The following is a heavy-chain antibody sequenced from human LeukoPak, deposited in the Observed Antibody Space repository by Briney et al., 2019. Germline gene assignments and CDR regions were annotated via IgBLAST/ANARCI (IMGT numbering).Heavy chain of an antibody. CDR3: ARGPAAVSTH. D-gene: IGHD6-13*01. CDR1: GGSISSYY. Sequence: ASETLSLTCTVSGGSISSYYWSWIRQPPGKGLEWIGYIYYSGSTNYNPSLKSRVTISVDTSKNQFSLKLSSVTAADTAVYYCARGPAAVSTHRGQGTLVTVSS. CDR2: IYYSGST. J-gene: IGHJ4*02. V-gene: IGHV4-59*01.